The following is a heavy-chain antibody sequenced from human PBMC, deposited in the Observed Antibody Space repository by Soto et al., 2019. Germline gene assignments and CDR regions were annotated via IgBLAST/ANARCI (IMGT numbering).Heavy chain of an antibody. CDR3: AKDYGNFWDPLDY. V-gene: IGHV3-23*01. Sequence: EVQLLESGGGLVQPGGSLRLSCAASGFTFSSYAMSWVRQAPGKGLEWVSGITGSGDNRYYADSVKGRFTISRDSSKNTLYLQMNSLRVEDTAVFYCAKDYGNFWDPLDYWGQGTLVTVSS. CDR2: ITGSGDNR. J-gene: IGHJ4*02. CDR1: GFTFSSYA. D-gene: IGHD4-17*01.